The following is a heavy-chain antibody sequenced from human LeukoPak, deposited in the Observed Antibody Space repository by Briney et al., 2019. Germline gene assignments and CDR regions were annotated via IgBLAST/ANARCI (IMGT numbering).Heavy chain of an antibody. D-gene: IGHD1-26*01. Sequence: SETLSLTCAVYGGSFSGYYWSWIRQPPGKGLEWIGEISHSGSTNYNPSLKSRVTISVDTSKNQFSLKLSSVTAADTAAYYCARGRGIVGANWFDPWGQGTLVTVSS. CDR3: ARGRGIVGANWFDP. CDR2: ISHSGST. CDR1: GGSFSGYY. V-gene: IGHV4-34*01. J-gene: IGHJ5*02.